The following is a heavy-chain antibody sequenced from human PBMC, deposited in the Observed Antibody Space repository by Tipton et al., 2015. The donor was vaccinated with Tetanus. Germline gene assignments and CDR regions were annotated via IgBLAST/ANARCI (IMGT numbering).Heavy chain of an antibody. CDR3: AREADCSGGSCFSGDFDT. CDR1: GLFFKNAW. CDR2: SWYDGTDK. D-gene: IGHD2-15*01. J-gene: IGHJ4*02. V-gene: IGHV3-33*01. Sequence: SLRLSCATSGLFFKNAWMHWVRQAPGKGLEWLAVSWYDGTDKYYADSVKGRFTISRDNSKNTLYLQMNSPRAGDTALYYCAREADCSGGSCFSGDFDTWGQGTQVPVSS.